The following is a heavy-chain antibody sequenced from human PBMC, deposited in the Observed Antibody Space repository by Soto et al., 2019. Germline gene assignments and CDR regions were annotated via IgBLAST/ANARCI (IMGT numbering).Heavy chain of an antibody. Sequence: SVKVSCKASGFTFTSSAVQWVRQARGQRLEWIGWIVVGSGNTNYAQKFQERVTITRDMSTSTAYMELSSLRSEDTAVYYCAEAGRAVAGTGYFDYWGQGTLVTVSS. J-gene: IGHJ4*02. V-gene: IGHV1-58*01. D-gene: IGHD6-19*01. CDR1: GFTFTSSA. CDR3: AEAGRAVAGTGYFDY. CDR2: IVVGSGNT.